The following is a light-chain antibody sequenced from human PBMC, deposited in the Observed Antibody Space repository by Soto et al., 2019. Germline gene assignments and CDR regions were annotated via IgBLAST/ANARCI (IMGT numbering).Light chain of an antibody. Sequence: SYELTQPPSVSVAPGQTARITCGGNNIGSKSVHWYQQKPGQAPVLVVYDDSDRPSGIPERFSGSNSGNTATLTISRVEAGDEADYYCQAWDSSSDHVVFGGGTQLPVL. J-gene: IGLJ2*01. CDR3: QAWDSSSDHVV. CDR2: DDS. V-gene: IGLV3-21*02. CDR1: NIGSKS.